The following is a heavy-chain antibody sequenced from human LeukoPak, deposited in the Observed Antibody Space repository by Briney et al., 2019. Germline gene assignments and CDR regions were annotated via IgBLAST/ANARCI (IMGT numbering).Heavy chain of an antibody. D-gene: IGHD5-18*01. CDR2: ISGSGGST. Sequence: PGGSLRLSCAASGFTFSSYATSWVRQAPGKGLEWVSAISGSGGSTYYADSVKGRFTISRDNSKNTLYLQMNSLRAEDTAVYYCAKDLGYSYGYGAFDIWGQGTMVTVSS. V-gene: IGHV3-23*01. CDR1: GFTFSSYA. CDR3: AKDLGYSYGYGAFDI. J-gene: IGHJ3*02.